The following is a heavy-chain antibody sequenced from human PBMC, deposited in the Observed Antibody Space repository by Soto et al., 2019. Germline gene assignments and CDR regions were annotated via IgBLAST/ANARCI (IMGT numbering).Heavy chain of an antibody. Sequence: GGSKRLSCADAGFKFGDYGGHWVSRAPGRGLEWVAHINEDGSKKYYVDSVKGRFTISRDNAKRSLYLDMNSLRGEDTAVYYCARAIAAAGRLWGQGTLVTVSS. CDR1: GFKFGDYG. V-gene: IGHV3-7*01. CDR3: ARAIAAAGRL. D-gene: IGHD6-13*01. J-gene: IGHJ4*02. CDR2: INEDGSKK.